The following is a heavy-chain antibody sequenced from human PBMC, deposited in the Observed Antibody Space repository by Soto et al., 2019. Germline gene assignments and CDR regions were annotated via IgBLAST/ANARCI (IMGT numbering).Heavy chain of an antibody. J-gene: IGHJ4*02. D-gene: IGHD3-22*01. CDR2: ISGSGGST. V-gene: IGHV3-23*01. CDR1: GFTFSSYA. CDR3: AKGLYYYDSSAPWDY. Sequence: SGGSLRLSCAASGFTFSSYAMSWVRQAPGKGLEWVSAISGSGGSTYYADSVKGRFTISRDNSKNTLYLHMYSLRAEDTAAYYCAKGLYYYDSSAPWDYWGQGTLVTVSS.